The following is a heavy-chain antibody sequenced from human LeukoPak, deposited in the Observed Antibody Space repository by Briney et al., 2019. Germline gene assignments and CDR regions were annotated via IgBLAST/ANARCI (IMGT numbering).Heavy chain of an antibody. J-gene: IGHJ4*02. V-gene: IGHV3-30*04. CDR2: VSFDGMTK. Sequence: GGSLRLSCAASGFTFSRYAIHWVRQAPGKGLEWVAVVSFDGMTKYYADSVKGRFTISKDNSKNTLYLQMNSLRAEDTAVYYCARDPRSDYWGQGTLVTVSS. CDR3: ARDPRSDY. CDR1: GFTFSRYA.